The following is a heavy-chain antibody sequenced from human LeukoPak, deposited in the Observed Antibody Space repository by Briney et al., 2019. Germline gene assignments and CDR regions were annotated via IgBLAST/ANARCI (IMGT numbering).Heavy chain of an antibody. J-gene: IGHJ4*02. CDR1: GFTFSSYA. V-gene: IGHV4-4*02. Sequence: GSLRLSCAASGFTFSSYAMHWVRQPPGKGLEWIGEIYHSGSTNYNPSLKSRVTISVDKSKNQFSLKLSSVTAADTAVYYCARDLGYYDSNYWGPGTLVTVSS. CDR3: ARDLGYYDSNY. CDR2: IYHSGST. D-gene: IGHD3-3*01.